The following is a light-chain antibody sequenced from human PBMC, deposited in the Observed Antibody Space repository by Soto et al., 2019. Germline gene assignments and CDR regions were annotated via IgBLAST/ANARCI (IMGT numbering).Light chain of an antibody. CDR1: HSVISN. V-gene: IGKV3-15*01. CDR3: QQYAKWPLT. Sequence: EIVMTQSPATLSVSPGERATLFCWASHSVISNLAWYQQKPGHTPRLLIHGASTRATGVPARFSGSGSGTECTLTISSLQSEDFAVYYCQQYAKWPLTFGGGSKVEI. CDR2: GAS. J-gene: IGKJ4*01.